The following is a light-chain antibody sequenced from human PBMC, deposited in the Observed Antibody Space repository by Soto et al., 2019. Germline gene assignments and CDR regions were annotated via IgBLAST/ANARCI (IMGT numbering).Light chain of an antibody. CDR3: QQRSNWPPGLT. V-gene: IGKV3-11*01. Sequence: EIVLTQSPATLSLSPGERATLSCRASPSVSSYLAWYQQKPGQAPRLLIYDASNRATGIPARFSGSGSGTDFTLTISSLEPADFAVYYCQQRSNWPPGLTFGGGTKVEIK. J-gene: IGKJ4*01. CDR2: DAS. CDR1: PSVSSY.